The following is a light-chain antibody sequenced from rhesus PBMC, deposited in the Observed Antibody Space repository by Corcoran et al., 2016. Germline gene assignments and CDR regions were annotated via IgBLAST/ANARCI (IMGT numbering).Light chain of an antibody. CDR2: KAS. Sequence: DIQMTQSPSSLSASAGDTVTITCWSSQDISSWLAWYQQEPGKAPKLLLYKASSLERGVPSRFSGSGSGTDFALTIISLQCGDSASYYCQQYKRRWTFGQWTKVEIK. J-gene: IGKJ1*01. CDR3: QQYKRRWT. CDR1: QDISSW. V-gene: IGKV1-21*01.